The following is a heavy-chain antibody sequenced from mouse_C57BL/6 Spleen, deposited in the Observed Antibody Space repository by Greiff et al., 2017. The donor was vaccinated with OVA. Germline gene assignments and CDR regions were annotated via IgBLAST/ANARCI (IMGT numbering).Heavy chain of an antibody. CDR2: ISSGSSTI. D-gene: IGHD1-1*01. V-gene: IGHV5-17*01. CDR3: ARLRGYAMDY. CDR1: GFTFSDYG. Sequence: EVKLVESGGGLVKPGGSLKLSCAASGFTFSDYGMHWVRQAPEKGLAWVAYISSGSSTIYYADTVKGRFTISRDNAKNTLFLQMTSLRSEDTAMYYCARLRGYAMDYWGQGTSVTVSS. J-gene: IGHJ4*01.